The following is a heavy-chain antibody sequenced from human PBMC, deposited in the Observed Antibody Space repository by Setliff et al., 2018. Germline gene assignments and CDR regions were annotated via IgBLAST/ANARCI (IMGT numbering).Heavy chain of an antibody. J-gene: IGHJ6*03. CDR2: ISHSGST. D-gene: IGHD6-19*01. CDR1: GYSISSGHY. CDR3: AREQWLDPPGYYYMDV. V-gene: IGHV4-38-2*02. Sequence: SETLSLTCTVSGYSISSGHYWGWIRQPPGKGLEWVGSISHSGSTNYNPSLKSRVTISMDTSKNQFSLKVSSVTAADMAVYYCAREQWLDPPGYYYMDVRAKGTTVTVSS.